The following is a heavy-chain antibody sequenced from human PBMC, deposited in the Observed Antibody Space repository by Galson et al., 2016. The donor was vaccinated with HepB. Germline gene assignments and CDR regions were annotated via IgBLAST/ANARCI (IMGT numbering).Heavy chain of an antibody. V-gene: IGHV1-18*04. J-gene: IGHJ4*02. D-gene: IGHD3-22*01. Sequence: SVKVSCKASGYTFTSYGISWVRQAPGQGLEWMGWISAYNGNTNYAQKLQGRVTMTTDTSTSTAYMELRSLRSDDTAVYYCARGGDYYDSSGYYYVAPGPEFDYWGRGTLVAVSS. CDR3: ARGGDYYDSSGYYYVAPGPEFDY. CDR1: GYTFTSYG. CDR2: ISAYNGNT.